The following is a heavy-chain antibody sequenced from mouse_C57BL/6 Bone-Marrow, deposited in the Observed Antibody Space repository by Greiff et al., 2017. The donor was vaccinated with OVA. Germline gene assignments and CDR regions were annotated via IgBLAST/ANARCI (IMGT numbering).Heavy chain of an antibody. D-gene: IGHD1-1*01. CDR3: TRLRDAMDY. V-gene: IGHV5-9-1*02. Sequence: EVMLVESGEGLVKPGGSLKLSCAASGFTFSSYAMSWVRQTPEKRLEWVAYISSGGDYIYYVDTVKGLFTISRDNARNTLYLQMSSLKSEDTAMYYCTRLRDAMDYWGQGTSVTVSS. J-gene: IGHJ4*01. CDR2: ISSGGDYI. CDR1: GFTFSSYA.